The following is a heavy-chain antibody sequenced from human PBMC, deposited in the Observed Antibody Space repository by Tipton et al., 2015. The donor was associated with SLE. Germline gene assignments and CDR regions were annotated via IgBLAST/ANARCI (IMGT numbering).Heavy chain of an antibody. CDR1: GGSISSGGYY. D-gene: IGHD6-13*01. CDR3: ARVIAAAGTDY. Sequence: TLSLTCTVSGGSISSGGYYWSWIRQHPGKGLEWIGYIYYSGSTYYNPSLKSRVTISVDASKNQFSLKLSSVTAADTAVYYCARVIAAAGTDYWGQGTLVTVSS. J-gene: IGHJ4*02. CDR2: IYYSGST. V-gene: IGHV4-31*03.